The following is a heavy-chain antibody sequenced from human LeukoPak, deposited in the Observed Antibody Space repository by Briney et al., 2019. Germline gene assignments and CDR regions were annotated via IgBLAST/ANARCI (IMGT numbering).Heavy chain of an antibody. J-gene: IGHJ4*02. Sequence: GGPLRLSCAASGFTFSSYAMSWVRQAPGKGLEWVSAISGSGGSTYYADSVKGRFTISRDSSKNTLYLQMNSLRAEDTAVYYCAKAGLWFGEFIDYWGQGTLVTVSS. V-gene: IGHV3-23*01. CDR3: AKAGLWFGEFIDY. CDR1: GFTFSSYA. D-gene: IGHD3-10*01. CDR2: ISGSGGST.